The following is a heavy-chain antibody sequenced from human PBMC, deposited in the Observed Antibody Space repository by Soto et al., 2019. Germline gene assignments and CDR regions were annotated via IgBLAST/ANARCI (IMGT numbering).Heavy chain of an antibody. CDR2: IYWDDDR. V-gene: IGHV2-5*02. CDR1: GFSLNTRGVG. J-gene: IGHJ3*02. D-gene: IGHD3-16*02. CDR3: AHIMITYGGVIGLDAFDN. Sequence: SGPTLVNPTQTLTLTCTLSGFSLNTRGVGVGWIRQPPGKALEWLAVIYWDDDRRYSPSLNSRLTITKDTSRNQVVLTMTNMDPVDTATYYCAHIMITYGGVIGLDAFDNWGQGXMVTV.